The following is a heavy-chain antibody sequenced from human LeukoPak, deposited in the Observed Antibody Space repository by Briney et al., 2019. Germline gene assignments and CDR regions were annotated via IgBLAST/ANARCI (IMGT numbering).Heavy chain of an antibody. J-gene: IGHJ5*02. V-gene: IGHV4-39*07. D-gene: IGHD3-22*01. CDR3: ASVYYDSSGYYRARVISSGWFDP. Sequence: SETLSLTCTVSGGSISSSSYYWGWIRQPPGKGLEWIGSIYYSGSTYYNPSLKSRVTISVDTSKNQFSLKLSSVTAADTAVYYCASVYYDSSGYYRARVISSGWFDPWGQGTLVTVSS. CDR1: GGSISSSSYY. CDR2: IYYSGST.